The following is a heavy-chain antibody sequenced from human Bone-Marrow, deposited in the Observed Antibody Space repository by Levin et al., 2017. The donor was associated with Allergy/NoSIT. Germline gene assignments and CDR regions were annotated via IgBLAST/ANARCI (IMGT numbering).Heavy chain of an antibody. J-gene: IGHJ3*02. Sequence: GGSLRLSCAASGFTFSSYEMNWVRQAPGKGLEWVSYISSSGSTIYYADSVKGRFTISRDNAKNSLYLQMNSLRAEDTAVYYCASGRYYDFWSGKDAFDIWGQGTMVTVSS. CDR3: ASGRYYDFWSGKDAFDI. V-gene: IGHV3-48*03. D-gene: IGHD3-3*01. CDR1: GFTFSSYE. CDR2: ISSSGSTI.